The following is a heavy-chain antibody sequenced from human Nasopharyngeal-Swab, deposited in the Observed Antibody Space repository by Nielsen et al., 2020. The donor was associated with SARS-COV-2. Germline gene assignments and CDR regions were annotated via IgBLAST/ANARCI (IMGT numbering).Heavy chain of an antibody. V-gene: IGHV4-61*01. CDR2: IYYSGST. CDR3: ARGGSSGWYYLDY. Sequence: SETLSLTCTVSGGSISSGSYYWSWIRQPPGKGLEWIGYIYYSGSTNYNPSLKSRVTISVDTSKNQFSLKLSSVTAADTAVYYCARGGSSGWYYLDYWGQGTLVTVSS. CDR1: GGSISSGSYY. J-gene: IGHJ4*02. D-gene: IGHD6-19*01.